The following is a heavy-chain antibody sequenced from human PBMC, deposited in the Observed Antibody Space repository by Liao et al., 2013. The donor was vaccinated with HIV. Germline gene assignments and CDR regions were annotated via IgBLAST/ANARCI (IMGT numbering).Heavy chain of an antibody. CDR2: IYTSGTT. V-gene: IGHV4-61*02. CDR3: ATQPLADPYYMDV. Sequence: QVQLQESGPGLVKPSQTLSLTCTVSGGSISSGSYFWSWIRQPAGKGLEWIGRIYTSGTTNYNPSLKSRLTISIDTSKNQFSLKLSSVTAADTAVYYCATQPLADPYYMDVWGEREPRSPS. CDR1: GGSISSGSYF. J-gene: IGHJ6*03.